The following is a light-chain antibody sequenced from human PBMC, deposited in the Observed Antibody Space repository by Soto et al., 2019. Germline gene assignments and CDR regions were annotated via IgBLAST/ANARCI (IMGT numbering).Light chain of an antibody. CDR2: GTS. J-gene: IGKJ4*01. Sequence: EIVMTQSPATLSVSPGERATLSCRASQSVSSSLAWYQQKPGHAPRILIYGTSTRATGIPARFSGSGSGTEFTLTISSLQSEDFAVYYCQQYNNWPALTFGGGTKVEIK. CDR3: QQYNNWPALT. V-gene: IGKV3-15*01. CDR1: QSVSSS.